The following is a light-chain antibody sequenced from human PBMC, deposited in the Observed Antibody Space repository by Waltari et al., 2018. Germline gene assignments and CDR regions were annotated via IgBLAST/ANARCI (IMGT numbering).Light chain of an antibody. CDR3: QQYSSSPLT. Sequence: EIVLTQSPGTLSLSSVERATLSCRASQSVNNDLARFQQKPGQAPRLLIHGASSRATGIPDRISGSGSGTDFTLTISGLEPQDFAVYYCQQYSSSPLTFGPGTKVDIK. V-gene: IGKV3-20*01. CDR2: GAS. CDR1: QSVNND. J-gene: IGKJ3*01.